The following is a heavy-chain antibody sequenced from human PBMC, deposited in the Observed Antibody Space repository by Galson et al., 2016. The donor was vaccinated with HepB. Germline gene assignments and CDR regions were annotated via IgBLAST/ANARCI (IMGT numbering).Heavy chain of an antibody. CDR2: IYHTGTS. J-gene: IGHJ5*01. D-gene: IGHD2-2*01. CDR1: GASVNSSNW. CDR3: ARASIVPGARMVFDS. Sequence: SETLSLTCAVPGASVNSSNWWTWVRQAPGTGLEWIGEIYHTGTSNNNPSLLSRFTMSIDSSRNHFSLNLNSVTAADTAVYYCARASIVPGARMVFDSWGQGILVTVSS. V-gene: IGHV4-4*02.